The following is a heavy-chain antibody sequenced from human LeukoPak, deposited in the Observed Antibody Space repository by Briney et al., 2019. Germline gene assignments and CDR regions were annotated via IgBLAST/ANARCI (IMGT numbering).Heavy chain of an antibody. Sequence: GGSLRLSCAASGFRFGSYWMTWVRQAPGKGLEWVAVISYDGSNKYYADSVKGRFTISRDNSKNTLYLQMNSLRAEDTAVYYCAKVIGYSYAWDAFDIWGQGTMVTVSS. CDR1: GFRFGSYW. CDR3: AKVIGYSYAWDAFDI. V-gene: IGHV3-30*18. CDR2: ISYDGSNK. D-gene: IGHD5-18*01. J-gene: IGHJ3*02.